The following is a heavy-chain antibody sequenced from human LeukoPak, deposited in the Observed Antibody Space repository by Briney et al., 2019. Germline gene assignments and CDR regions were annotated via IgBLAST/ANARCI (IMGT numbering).Heavy chain of an antibody. V-gene: IGHV4-59*01. CDR1: GFTFSSYA. CDR3: AREDSSGYYFDY. CDR2: IYHSGST. D-gene: IGHD3-22*01. J-gene: IGHJ4*02. Sequence: GSLRLSCAASGFTFSSYAMSWIRQPPGKGLEWIGYIYHSGSTNYNPSLKSRVTISVDTSKNQFSLKLSSVTAADTAVYYCAREDSSGYYFDYWGQGTLVTVSS.